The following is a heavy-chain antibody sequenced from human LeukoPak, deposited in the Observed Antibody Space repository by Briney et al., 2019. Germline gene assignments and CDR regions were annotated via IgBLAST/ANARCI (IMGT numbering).Heavy chain of an antibody. J-gene: IGHJ4*02. V-gene: IGHV3-33*01. CDR2: IWYDGNNE. D-gene: IGHD2-2*02. Sequence: AGGSLRLSCAASGFTFSHFGMHWVRQAPGKGLEWVAVIWYDGNNEYYADSVKGRFTISRDNSQDTVYLQMNRLRAEDTAVYYCARKFCSSSSCYIDFWGQGTLVTVSS. CDR3: ARKFCSSSSCYIDF. CDR1: GFTFSHFG.